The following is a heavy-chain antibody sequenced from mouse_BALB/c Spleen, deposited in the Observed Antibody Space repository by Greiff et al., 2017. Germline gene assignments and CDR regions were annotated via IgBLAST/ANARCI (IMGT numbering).Heavy chain of an antibody. CDR2: ISYSGST. CDR3: ARGGFYYYGSSSFDY. D-gene: IGHD1-1*01. CDR1: GYSITSDYA. J-gene: IGHJ2*01. Sequence: EVKLMESGPGLVKPSQSLSLTCTVTGYSITSDYAWNWIRQFPGNKLEWMGYISYSGSTSYNPSLKSRISITRDTSKNQFFLQLNSVTTEDTATYYCARGGFYYYGSSSFDYWGQGTTLTVSS. V-gene: IGHV3-2*02.